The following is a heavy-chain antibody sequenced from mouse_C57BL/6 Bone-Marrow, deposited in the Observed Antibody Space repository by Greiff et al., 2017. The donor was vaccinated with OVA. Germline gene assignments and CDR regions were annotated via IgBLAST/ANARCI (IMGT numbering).Heavy chain of an antibody. Sequence: QVQLQQSGPELVKPGASVKISRKASGYAFSSSWMNWVKQRPGKGLEWIGRIYPGDGDTNYNGKFKGKATLTADKSSSTAYMQLSSLTSEDSAVYFCARYPYAMDYWGQGTSVTVSS. V-gene: IGHV1-82*01. J-gene: IGHJ4*01. CDR2: IYPGDGDT. CDR1: GYAFSSSW. CDR3: ARYPYAMDY.